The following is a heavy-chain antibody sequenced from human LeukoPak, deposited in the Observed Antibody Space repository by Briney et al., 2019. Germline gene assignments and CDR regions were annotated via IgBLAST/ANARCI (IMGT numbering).Heavy chain of an antibody. CDR2: LGRSGENR. Sequence: GGSLRFSCAASGFTFSDYSMSWVRQARGKGLEWVSGLGRSGENRYYATSVRGRFSISRDNSKDTVYLQMNSLRAEDTAIYYCVKDRPCETCMPMDAWGQGTTVTVSS. CDR3: VKDRPCETCMPMDA. D-gene: IGHD2-2*01. V-gene: IGHV3-23*01. CDR1: GFTFSDYS. J-gene: IGHJ6*02.